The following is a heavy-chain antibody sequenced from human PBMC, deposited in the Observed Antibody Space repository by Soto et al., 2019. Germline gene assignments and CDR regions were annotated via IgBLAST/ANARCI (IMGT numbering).Heavy chain of an antibody. CDR1: GFTFSSYG. J-gene: IGHJ5*02. V-gene: IGHV3-33*01. Sequence: GGSLRLSCAASGFTFSSYGMHWVRQAPGKGLEWVAVIWYDGSNKYYADSVKGRFTISRDNSKNTLYLQMNSLRAEDTAVYYCARDQEPYYYDSSGYYPWFDPWGQGTLVTVSS. CDR2: IWYDGSNK. CDR3: ARDQEPYYYDSSGYYPWFDP. D-gene: IGHD3-22*01.